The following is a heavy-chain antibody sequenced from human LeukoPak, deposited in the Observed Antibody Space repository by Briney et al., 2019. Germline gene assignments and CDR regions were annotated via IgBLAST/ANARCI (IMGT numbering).Heavy chain of an antibody. CDR1: GGTFSSYA. CDR3: AREYYYDSSGDY. J-gene: IGHJ4*02. D-gene: IGHD3-22*01. V-gene: IGHV1-18*01. CDR2: ISAYNGNT. Sequence: ASVKVSCKASGGTFSSYAISWVRQAPGQGLEWMGWISAYNGNTNYAQKLQGRVTMTTDTSTSTAYMELRSLRSDDTAVYYCAREYYYDSSGDYWGQGTLVTVSS.